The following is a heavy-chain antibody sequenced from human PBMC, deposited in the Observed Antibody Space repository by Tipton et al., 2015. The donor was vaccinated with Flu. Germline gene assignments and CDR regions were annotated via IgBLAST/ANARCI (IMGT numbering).Heavy chain of an antibody. CDR3: ASRFYGHGGFDS. CDR1: SGSFDGYY. D-gene: IGHD3-10*01. Sequence: TLSLTCAVYSGSFDGYYWTWIRQSPGKGLEWIGEINYGGSSTYHPSLRNRLTLSIDTSRKQFSLNLISVTAADTATSYGASRFYGHGGFDSWGQGTLVTVST. V-gene: IGHV4-34*01. J-gene: IGHJ4*02. CDR2: INYGGSS.